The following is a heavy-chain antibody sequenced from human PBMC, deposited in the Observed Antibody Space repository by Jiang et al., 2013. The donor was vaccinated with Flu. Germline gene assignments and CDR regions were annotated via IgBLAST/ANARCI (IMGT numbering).Heavy chain of an antibody. CDR2: IFYNGNT. Sequence: GSGLVKPSETLTLTCTVSGGSISGHYWSWVRKPPGKGLEWIGSIFYNGNTNYNPSLESRVTISVDTSKNQFSLKLTSVTAADTAVYSCARGEDWAWDFDYWGQGTLVTVSS. CDR1: GGSISGHY. D-gene: IGHD3-9*01. J-gene: IGHJ4*02. V-gene: IGHV4-59*11. CDR3: ARGEDWAWDFDY.